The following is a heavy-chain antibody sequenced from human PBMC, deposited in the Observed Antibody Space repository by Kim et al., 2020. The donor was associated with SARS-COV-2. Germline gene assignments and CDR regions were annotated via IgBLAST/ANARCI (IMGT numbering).Heavy chain of an antibody. CDR3: AAAYSSSPGFLAY. CDR1: GFTFTSSA. D-gene: IGHD6-6*01. CDR2: IVVGSGNT. Sequence: SVKVSCKASGFTFTSSAVLWVRQARGQRLEWIGWIVVGSGNTNYAQKFQERVTITRDMFTSTAYMELSSLSSEDTAVYYCAAAYSSSPGFLAYWGQGTL. V-gene: IGHV1-58*01. J-gene: IGHJ4*02.